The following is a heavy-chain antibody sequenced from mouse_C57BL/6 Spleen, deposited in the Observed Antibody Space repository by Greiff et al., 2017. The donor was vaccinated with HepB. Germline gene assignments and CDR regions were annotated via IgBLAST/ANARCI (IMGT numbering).Heavy chain of an antibody. Sequence: VQLQQSGAELVRPGASVKLSCTASGFNIKDDYMHWVKQRPEQGLEWIGWIDPENGDTEYASKFQGKATITADTSSNTAYLQLSSLTSEDTAVYYCTTNWARDYWGQGTTLTVSS. J-gene: IGHJ2*01. CDR1: GFNIKDDY. CDR3: TTNWARDY. D-gene: IGHD4-1*01. V-gene: IGHV14-4*01. CDR2: IDPENGDT.